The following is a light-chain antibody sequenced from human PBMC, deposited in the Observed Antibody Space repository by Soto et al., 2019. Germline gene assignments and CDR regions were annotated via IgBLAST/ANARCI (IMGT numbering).Light chain of an antibody. CDR2: AAS. CDR3: RQSYGTPLT. J-gene: IGKJ4*01. V-gene: IGKV1-39*01. CDR1: QSISNY. Sequence: DMEMTQSPSSLSAFVGDRVTITCRASQSISNYLNWYQHKPGKVPKLLIYAASSLQSGVPTRFSGSGSGTDFTLTINSLQPEDFATYYCRQSYGTPLTFGGGTKIEIK.